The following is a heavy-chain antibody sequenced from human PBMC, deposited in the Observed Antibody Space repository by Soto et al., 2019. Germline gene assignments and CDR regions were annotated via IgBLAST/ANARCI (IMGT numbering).Heavy chain of an antibody. Sequence: ASVKVSCKAAGYSFSSYGISWVRQAPGQGLEWMGWISAYNGNTNYVEKFQGRVAMTTDTSTSTAYMEVRSLRSDDTAVYYCARDPPITGSLRGTPLMDVWGQGTTVTVSS. CDR3: ARDPPITGSLRGTPLMDV. D-gene: IGHD1-20*01. V-gene: IGHV1-18*04. J-gene: IGHJ6*02. CDR2: ISAYNGNT. CDR1: GYSFSSYG.